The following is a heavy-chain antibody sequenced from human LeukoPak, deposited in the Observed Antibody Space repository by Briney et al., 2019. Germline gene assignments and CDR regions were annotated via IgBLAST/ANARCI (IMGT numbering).Heavy chain of an antibody. D-gene: IGHD6-6*01. CDR3: AKWTSRIAASGMDV. CDR1: EFTFSTYV. CDR2: ITENADRT. Sequence: GSLRLSCAASEFTFSTYVMTWVRQAPGKGLEWVSSITENADRTYYADSVKGRFTISRDNSKNTLYLQMNRLRAEDTAIYYCAKWTSRIAASGMDVWGQGTTVTVSS. J-gene: IGHJ6*02. V-gene: IGHV3-23*01.